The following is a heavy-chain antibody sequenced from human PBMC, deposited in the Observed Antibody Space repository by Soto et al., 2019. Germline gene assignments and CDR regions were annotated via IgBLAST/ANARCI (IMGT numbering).Heavy chain of an antibody. CDR2: IYYTGIT. CDR3: ARVLLTPPTHLDR. J-gene: IGHJ5*02. CDR1: VGSISIGSYF. D-gene: IGHD2-15*01. Sequence: TLSLTCTISVGSISIGSYFWSWVRQRPGEGLEWIGNIYYTGITYYNLSLKSRVAISVDTSKNHFSLTLTSLTAADTAIYYCARVLLTPPTHLDRWGQGTLVTVSS. V-gene: IGHV4-31*03.